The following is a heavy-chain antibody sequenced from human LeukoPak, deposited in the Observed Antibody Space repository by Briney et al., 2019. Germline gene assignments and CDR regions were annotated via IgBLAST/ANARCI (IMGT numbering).Heavy chain of an antibody. D-gene: IGHD6-13*01. CDR1: GFTFSSYA. CDR3: AKNKAAAGTSWFDP. J-gene: IGHJ5*02. Sequence: GGSLRLSCAASGFTFSSYAMTWVRQAPGKGLEWVSGIIGSGGSTYYADSVKGRFTISRDNSKNTLYLQMNSLRAEDTAVYYCAKNKAAAGTSWFDPWGQGTLVTVSS. V-gene: IGHV3-23*01. CDR2: IIGSGGST.